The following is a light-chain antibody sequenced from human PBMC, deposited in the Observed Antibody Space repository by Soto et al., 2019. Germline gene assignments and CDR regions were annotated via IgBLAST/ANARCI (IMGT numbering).Light chain of an antibody. CDR1: QSVSSSY. CDR2: GTS. J-gene: IGKJ3*01. V-gene: IGKV3-20*01. CDR3: QQYGTSLFS. Sequence: EIVLTQSPGTLSLSPGKRATLSCLASQSVSSSYLAWYQQKPGQAPRLLIYGTSSRATGIPDRFSGSGSGTDFTLTISRLEPEDFAVYYCQQYGTSLFSFGPGTKVDIK.